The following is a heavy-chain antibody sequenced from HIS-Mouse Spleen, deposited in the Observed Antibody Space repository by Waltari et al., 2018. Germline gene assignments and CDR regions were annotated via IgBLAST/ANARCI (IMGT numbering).Heavy chain of an antibody. D-gene: IGHD6-13*01. CDR2: IYYSGST. CDR1: GGSISSSSYY. CDR3: AREIPYSSSWYDWYFDL. Sequence: QLQLKESGPGLVTPSETLSITCTVSGGSISSSSYYWGGSRQPPGKGLEWIGSIYYSGSTYYNPSLKSRVTISVDTSKNQFSLKLSSVTAADTAVYYCAREIPYSSSWYDWYFDLWGRGTLVTVSS. V-gene: IGHV4-39*07. J-gene: IGHJ2*01.